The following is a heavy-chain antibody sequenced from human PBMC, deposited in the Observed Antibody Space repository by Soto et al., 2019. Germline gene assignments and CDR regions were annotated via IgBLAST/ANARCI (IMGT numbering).Heavy chain of an antibody. Sequence: GGSLRRSCAASGFSFSSYGMHGVRQSPGKGLEWVAVISYDGSNKYYADSVKGRFTISRDNSKNTLYLQMNSLRAEDTAVYYCAKAPEEFYGSGSYLNWFEPWGQGTRVTVSS. J-gene: IGHJ5*02. D-gene: IGHD3-10*01. CDR2: ISYDGSNK. CDR3: AKAPEEFYGSGSYLNWFEP. CDR1: GFSFSSYG. V-gene: IGHV3-30*18.